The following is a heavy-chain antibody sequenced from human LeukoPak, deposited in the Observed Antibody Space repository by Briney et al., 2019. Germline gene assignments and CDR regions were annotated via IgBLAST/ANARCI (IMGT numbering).Heavy chain of an antibody. Sequence: GGSLRLSCAVSGFTFSSYWMSWVRQAPGKGLEWVANIKQDGSEKYYVDSVKGRFTISRDNAKNSLYLQMNSLRAEDTAVYYCARVGSSGWSIYYYYGMDVWGQGTTVTVSS. V-gene: IGHV3-7*01. CDR1: GFTFSSYW. J-gene: IGHJ6*02. CDR3: ARVGSSGWSIYYYYGMDV. D-gene: IGHD6-19*01. CDR2: IKQDGSEK.